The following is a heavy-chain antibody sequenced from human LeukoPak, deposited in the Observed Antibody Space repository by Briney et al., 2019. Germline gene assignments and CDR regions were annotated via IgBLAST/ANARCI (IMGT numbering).Heavy chain of an antibody. J-gene: IGHJ3*02. CDR2: IHSRGSTT. Sequence: GGSLRLSCAASGFTFSDYYMSWIRQAPGKGLEWISYIHSRGSTTYYADSVKGRFTISRDNAKNSLYLQMNSLRAEDTALYYCARERRPRDAFDIWGQGTMVTVSS. CDR3: ARERRPRDAFDI. CDR1: GFTFSDYY. V-gene: IGHV3-11*01.